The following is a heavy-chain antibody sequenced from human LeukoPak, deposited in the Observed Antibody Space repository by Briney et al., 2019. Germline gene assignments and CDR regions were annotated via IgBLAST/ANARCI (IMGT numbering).Heavy chain of an antibody. CDR2: IKQDESEK. CDR3: ARDPTHYYGSRSYTYFDY. D-gene: IGHD3-10*01. Sequence: AGGSLRLSGAGSGFTCSSYWRRWVGQAPGKGREGGTNIKQDESEKYYVASVQGRFTISRDNPQNSLYLQMNSLRAEDTAVYYCARDPTHYYGSRSYTYFDYWREATLVTVSS. J-gene: IGHJ4*02. V-gene: IGHV3-7*01. CDR1: GFTCSSYW.